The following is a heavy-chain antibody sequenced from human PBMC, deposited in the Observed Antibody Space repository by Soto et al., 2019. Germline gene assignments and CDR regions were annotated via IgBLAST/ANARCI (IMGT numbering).Heavy chain of an antibody. CDR1: GFTFSNYP. J-gene: IGHJ4*02. CDR2: IHNSGVAT. Sequence: GGSLRLSCAASGFTFSNYPMSWVRQAPGKGLEWVSIIHNSGVATYYADSVKGRFTISRDNSKNTLYLQLDSLRAEDTAVYYCAKDPNPQYCSGACWHFDWGQGTLVTVSS. D-gene: IGHD2-15*01. V-gene: IGHV3-23*01. CDR3: AKDPNPQYCSGACWHFD.